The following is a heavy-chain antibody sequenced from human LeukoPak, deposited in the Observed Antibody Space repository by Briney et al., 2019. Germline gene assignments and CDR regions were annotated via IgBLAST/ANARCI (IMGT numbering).Heavy chain of an antibody. J-gene: IGHJ4*02. D-gene: IGHD5-18*01. V-gene: IGHV3-23*01. Sequence: PRGSLRLSCAASGFTFSSYGMSWVRQAPGKGLEWVSAISGSGGSTYYADSVKGRFTISRDNAKNSLYLQMNSLRAEDTAVYYCARGFTAMVGYWGQGTLVTVSS. CDR1: GFTFSSYG. CDR2: ISGSGGST. CDR3: ARGFTAMVGY.